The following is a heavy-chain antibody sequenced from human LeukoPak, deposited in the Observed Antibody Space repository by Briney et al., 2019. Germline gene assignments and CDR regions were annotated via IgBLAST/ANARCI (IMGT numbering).Heavy chain of an antibody. CDR3: ARGDYVIHWYFDL. V-gene: IGHV4-39*07. Sequence: SETLSLTCTVSGDSFTSVTDYWAWIRQPPGKGLEWIATGDYSGGTYYNPSLESRVAISADMSKNQISLQLTSVTGTDTAVYYCARGDYVIHWYFDLWGRGTLVTVSS. CDR1: GDSFTSVTDY. D-gene: IGHD4-17*01. CDR2: GDYSGGT. J-gene: IGHJ2*01.